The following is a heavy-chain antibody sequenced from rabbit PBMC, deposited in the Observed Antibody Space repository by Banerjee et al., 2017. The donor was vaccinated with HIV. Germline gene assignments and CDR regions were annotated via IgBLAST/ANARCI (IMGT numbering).Heavy chain of an antibody. V-gene: IGHV1S40*01. D-gene: IGHD6-1*01. CDR1: GFSFSSGYY. CDR3: ARRADGYGYATDL. Sequence: QSLEESGGDLVKPGASLTLTCTASGFSFSSGYYMCWVRQAPGRGLEWIACIYAGDGNTYYASWARGRFTISKTSTTVDLQMTSLTAADTATYFCARRADGYGYATDLWGQGTLVTVS. CDR2: IYAGDGNT. J-gene: IGHJ6*01.